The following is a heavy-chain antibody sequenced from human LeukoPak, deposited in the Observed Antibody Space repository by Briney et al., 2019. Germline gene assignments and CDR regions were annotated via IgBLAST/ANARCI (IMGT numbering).Heavy chain of an antibody. V-gene: IGHV4-39*01. D-gene: IGHD2-21*02. CDR3: ARGLAYCGGDCYNDAFDI. CDR2: IYDSGST. J-gene: IGHJ3*02. Sequence: PSETLSLTCTVSGGSIRSSYYYWGWIRQPPGKGLEWIGSIYDSGSTYYNPSLKSRVTISVDTSKNQFSLKLSSVTAADTAVYYCARGLAYCGGDCYNDAFDIWGQGTMVTVSS. CDR1: GGSIRSSYYY.